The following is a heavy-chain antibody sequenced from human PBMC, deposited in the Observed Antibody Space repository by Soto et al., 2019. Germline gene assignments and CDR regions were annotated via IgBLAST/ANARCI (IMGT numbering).Heavy chain of an antibody. CDR3: AKARGPSSGWSQSYWYFDL. D-gene: IGHD6-19*01. J-gene: IGHJ2*01. V-gene: IGHV3-9*01. CDR2: ISWNSGSI. Sequence: VQLVESGGGLVQPGRSLRLSCAASGFTFDDYAMHWVRQAPGKGLEWVSGISWNSGSIGYADSVKGRFTISRDNAKNSLYLQMNSLRAEDTALYYCAKARGPSSGWSQSYWYFDLWGRGTLVTVSS. CDR1: GFTFDDYA.